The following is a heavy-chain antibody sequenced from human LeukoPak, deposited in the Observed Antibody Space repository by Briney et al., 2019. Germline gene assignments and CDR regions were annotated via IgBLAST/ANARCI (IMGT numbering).Heavy chain of an antibody. V-gene: IGHV4-30-2*01. Sequence: PSQTLSLTCAVSGGSISSGGYSWSWIRQPPGKGLEWIGYIYHSGSTYYNPSLKSRVTISVDRSKNQFSLKLSSVTAADTAVYYCARGRRFCSGGSCYYYYGMDVWGQGTTVTVPS. CDR1: GGSISSGGYS. CDR2: IYHSGST. J-gene: IGHJ6*02. D-gene: IGHD2-15*01. CDR3: ARGRRFCSGGSCYYYYGMDV.